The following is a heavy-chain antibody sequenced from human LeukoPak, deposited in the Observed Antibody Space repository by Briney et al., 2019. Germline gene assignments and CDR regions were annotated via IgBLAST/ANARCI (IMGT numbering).Heavy chain of an antibody. V-gene: IGHV1-69*01. J-gene: IGHJ6*02. CDR3: ARDNIRTRSIGNSVYYYYGMDV. CDR2: IIPIFGTA. CDR1: GGTFSSYA. D-gene: IGHD4-23*01. Sequence: GASVKVSCKASGGTFSSYAISWVRQAPGQGLEWMGGIIPIFGTANYAQKFQGRVTITADESTSTAYMELSSLRSEDTAAYYCARDNIRTRSIGNSVYYYYGMDVWGQGTTVTVSS.